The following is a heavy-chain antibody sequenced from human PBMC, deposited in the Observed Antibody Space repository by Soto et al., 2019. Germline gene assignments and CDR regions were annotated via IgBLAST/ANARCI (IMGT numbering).Heavy chain of an antibody. CDR1: GGSISSYY. V-gene: IGHV4-59*01. Sequence: PSETLSLTCTVSGGSISSYYWSWIRQPPGKGLEWIGYIYYSGSTNYNPSLKSRVTISVDTSKNQFSLKLSSVTAADTAVYYCARSFYDSSGYYNPFDYWGQGTLVTVSS. D-gene: IGHD3-22*01. J-gene: IGHJ4*02. CDR2: IYYSGST. CDR3: ARSFYDSSGYYNPFDY.